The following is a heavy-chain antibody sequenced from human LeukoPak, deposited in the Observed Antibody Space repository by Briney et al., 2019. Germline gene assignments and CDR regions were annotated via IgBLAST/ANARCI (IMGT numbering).Heavy chain of an antibody. CDR1: GYTLTELS. D-gene: IGHD1-26*01. J-gene: IGHJ4*02. Sequence: ASVKVSCKASGYTLTELSMHWVRQAPGKGLEWMGGFDPEDGETIYAQKFQGRVTMTEDTSTDTAYMELSSLRSEDTAVYYCATLLSPYSDKVGATIFDYWGQGTLVTVSS. V-gene: IGHV1-24*01. CDR2: FDPEDGET. CDR3: ATLLSPYSDKVGATIFDY.